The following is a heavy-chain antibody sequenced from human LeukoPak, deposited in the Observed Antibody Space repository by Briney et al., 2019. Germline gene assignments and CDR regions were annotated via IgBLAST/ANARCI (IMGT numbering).Heavy chain of an antibody. Sequence: SETLSLTCTVSGGSISSYYWSWIRQPPGKGLEWIGYIYYSGSTNYNPSLKSRVTISVDTSKDQFSLKLSSVTAADTAVYYCARGRYSSSPRFDPWGQGTLVTVSS. V-gene: IGHV4-59*01. CDR3: ARGRYSSSPRFDP. CDR2: IYYSGST. J-gene: IGHJ5*02. D-gene: IGHD6-6*01. CDR1: GGSISSYY.